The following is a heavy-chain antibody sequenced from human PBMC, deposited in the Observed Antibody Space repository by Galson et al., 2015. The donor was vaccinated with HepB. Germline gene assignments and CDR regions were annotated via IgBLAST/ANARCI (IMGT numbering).Heavy chain of an antibody. CDR1: GYSFTSYW. D-gene: IGHD3-22*01. Sequence: QSGAEVKKPGESLRISCKGSGYSFTSYWISWVRQMPGKGLEWMGRIDPSDSYTNYSPSFQGHVTISADKSISTAYLQWSSLKASDTAMYYCARHYYYDSSGYSASHDAFDIWGQGTMVTVSS. J-gene: IGHJ3*02. CDR3: ARHYYYDSSGYSASHDAFDI. V-gene: IGHV5-10-1*01. CDR2: IDPSDSYT.